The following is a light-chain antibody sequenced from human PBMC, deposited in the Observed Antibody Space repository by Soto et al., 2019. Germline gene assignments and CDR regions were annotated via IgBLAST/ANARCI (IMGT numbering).Light chain of an antibody. CDR3: QQYGSSPWT. CDR1: QSVSSSY. CDR2: GVS. V-gene: IGKV3-20*01. Sequence: IVLTQSPGTLSLSPGERATLSCRASQSVSSSYLAWYQQKPGQAPRLLIYGVSSRATGIPDRFSGSGSGTAFTLTIGRLEPEDFAVYYCQQYGSSPWTFGQGTKVEIK. J-gene: IGKJ1*01.